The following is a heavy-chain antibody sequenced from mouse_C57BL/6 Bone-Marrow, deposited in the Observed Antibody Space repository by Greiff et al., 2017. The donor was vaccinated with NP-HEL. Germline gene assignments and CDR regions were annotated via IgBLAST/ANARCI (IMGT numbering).Heavy chain of an antibody. CDR3: ARSYYYGSSYDY. Sequence: EVKVVESGGGLVQPGGSLSLSCAASGFTFTDYYMSWVRQPPGKALEWLGFIRNKANGYTTEYSASVKGRFTISRDNSQSILYLQMNALRAEDSATYYCARSYYYGSSYDYWGQGTTLTGSS. V-gene: IGHV7-3*01. J-gene: IGHJ2*01. CDR2: IRNKANGYTT. D-gene: IGHD1-1*01. CDR1: GFTFTDYY.